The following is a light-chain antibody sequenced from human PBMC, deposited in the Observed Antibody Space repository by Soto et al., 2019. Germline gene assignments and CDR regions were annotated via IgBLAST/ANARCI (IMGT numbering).Light chain of an antibody. J-gene: IGLJ3*02. CDR3: QSYDSSNWV. CDR1: SGSIASNY. CDR2: EDN. Sequence: NFMLTQPHSVSESPGKTVTISCTRGSGSIASNYVQWYHQRPGSAPTIVMYEDNQRPSGVPDRFSGSVDRSSNSASLTISGLKTEDEGDFYCQSYDSSNWVFGGGTKLTVL. V-gene: IGLV6-57*04.